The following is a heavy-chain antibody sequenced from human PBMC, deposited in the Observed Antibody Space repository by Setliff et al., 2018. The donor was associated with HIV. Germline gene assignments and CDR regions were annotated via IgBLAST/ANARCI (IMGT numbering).Heavy chain of an antibody. V-gene: IGHV4-38-2*02. D-gene: IGHD6-19*01. CDR3: ASSRQWLIWYFDY. Sequence: SETLSLTCSVSGYSISSGYFWGWVRQPPGKGLEWIGSLYHNGASYYNPSLKSRVTISVDTSKNQFSLKLSSVTAADTAVYYCASSRQWLIWYFDYWGQGTLVTVSS. J-gene: IGHJ4*02. CDR1: GYSISSGYF. CDR2: LYHNGAS.